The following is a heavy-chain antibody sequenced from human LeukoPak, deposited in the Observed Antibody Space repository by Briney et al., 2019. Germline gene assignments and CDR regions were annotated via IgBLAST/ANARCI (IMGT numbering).Heavy chain of an antibody. V-gene: IGHV3-30-3*01. CDR1: GFTFSSYA. J-gene: IGHJ4*02. CDR2: ISYDGSNK. CDR3: ARADTAMVYSNPDY. D-gene: IGHD5-18*01. Sequence: GGSLRLSCAASGFTFSSYAMHWVRQAPGKGLEGVAVISYDGSNKYYADSVKGRFTISRDNSKNTLYLQMNSLRAEDTAVYYCARADTAMVYSNPDYWGQGTLVTVSS.